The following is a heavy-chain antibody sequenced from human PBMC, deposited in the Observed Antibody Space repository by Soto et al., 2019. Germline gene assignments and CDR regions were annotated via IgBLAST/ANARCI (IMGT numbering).Heavy chain of an antibody. CDR3: ARDRYFYDSRGYYRTLDS. CDR2: IFHSGIT. D-gene: IGHD3-22*01. Sequence: SETLSLTCIISGDSFSNHYWTWIRQSPGKGLEWIGYIFHSGITDYNPSVKSRVTISIDKSRNLFSLNLTSVTAADTAVYYCARDRYFYDSRGYYRTLDSWGQGTLVTVSS. V-gene: IGHV4-59*11. CDR1: GDSFSNHY. J-gene: IGHJ5*01.